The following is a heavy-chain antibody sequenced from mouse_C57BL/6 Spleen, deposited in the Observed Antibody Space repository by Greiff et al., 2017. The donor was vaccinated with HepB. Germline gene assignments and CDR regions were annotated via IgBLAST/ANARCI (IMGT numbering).Heavy chain of an antibody. CDR1: GYTFTSYW. Sequence: QVQLQQPGAELVMPGASVKLSCKASGYTFTSYWMHWVKQRPGQGLECIGEIDPSDSYTNYNQKFKGKSTLTVDKSSSTAYMQLSSLTSEDSAVYECARRVTTVVAEGYCYFDVWGTGTTVTVSS. D-gene: IGHD1-1*01. J-gene: IGHJ1*03. CDR3: ARRVTTVVAEGYCYFDV. CDR2: IDPSDSYT. V-gene: IGHV1-69*01.